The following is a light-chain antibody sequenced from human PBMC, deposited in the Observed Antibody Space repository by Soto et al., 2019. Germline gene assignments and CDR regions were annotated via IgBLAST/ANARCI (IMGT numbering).Light chain of an antibody. J-gene: IGKJ4*01. Sequence: EIALTQSPATLSLSPGERATLSCRASQSVSSYLGWYQQKPGQAPRLLIYDTSNRATGIPARFSGSGSGTDFTLTISSLEPEDFSVYYCQQRSNWPWTFGGGTKVDIK. CDR2: DTS. CDR3: QQRSNWPWT. V-gene: IGKV3-11*01. CDR1: QSVSSY.